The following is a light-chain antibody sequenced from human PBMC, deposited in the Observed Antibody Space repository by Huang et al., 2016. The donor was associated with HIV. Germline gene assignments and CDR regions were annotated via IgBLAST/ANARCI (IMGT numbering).Light chain of an antibody. V-gene: IGKV1-39*01. Sequence: DIQMTQSPPSLSASLGDRVTITCRASQSINTYLNWYRHKPGEAPELLIPATSTLQNGVPSRFSGGGSGTDFTLTITNLQPEDVASYYCQQSYNLPYTFGRGTKVDIK. CDR1: QSINTY. CDR2: ATS. CDR3: QQSYNLPYT. J-gene: IGKJ2*01.